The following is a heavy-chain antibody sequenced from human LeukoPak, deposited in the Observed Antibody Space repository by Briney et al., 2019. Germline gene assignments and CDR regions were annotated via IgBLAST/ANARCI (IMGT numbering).Heavy chain of an antibody. Sequence: GASVKVSCKASGYTFTSHYMHWVRQDPGQGREWVGLINPSGSSTLYAQKFQGRVTMTRDMSTTTDYMELSSLRSEDTAVYYCARDNSVGDIAWWFDPWGQGTLVTVSS. J-gene: IGHJ5*02. CDR2: INPSGSST. D-gene: IGHD3-16*02. V-gene: IGHV1-46*01. CDR1: GYTFTSHY. CDR3: ARDNSVGDIAWWFDP.